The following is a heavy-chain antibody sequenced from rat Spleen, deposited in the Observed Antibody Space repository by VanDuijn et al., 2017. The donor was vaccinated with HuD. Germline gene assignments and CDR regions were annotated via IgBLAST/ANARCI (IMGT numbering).Heavy chain of an antibody. J-gene: IGHJ2*01. V-gene: IGHV4-2*01. D-gene: IGHD1-2*01. CDR1: GFNFNDYW. CDR3: ARHKYSSYGWFAY. CDR2: INKDSRTI. Sequence: EVKLVESGGGLVQPGRSLKLSCVASGFNFNDYWMGWVRQAPGKGLEWIGEINKDSRTIKYIPSLKDKISISRDNAHNTLYLQMTKLGSEDTATYYYARHKYSSYGWFAYWGQGVMVTVSS.